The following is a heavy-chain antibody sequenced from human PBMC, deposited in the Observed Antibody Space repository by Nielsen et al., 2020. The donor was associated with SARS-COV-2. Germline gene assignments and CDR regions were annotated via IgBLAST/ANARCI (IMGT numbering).Heavy chain of an antibody. CDR2: ISGSGGST. Sequence: WIRQPPGKGLEWVSAISGSGGSTYYADSVKGRFTISRDNSKNTLYLQMNSLRAEDTAVYYCAKGGRIFNCSSISCYIRGLYYFDYWGQGTLVTVSS. D-gene: IGHD2-2*02. J-gene: IGHJ4*02. V-gene: IGHV3-23*01. CDR3: AKGGRIFNCSSISCYIRGLYYFDY.